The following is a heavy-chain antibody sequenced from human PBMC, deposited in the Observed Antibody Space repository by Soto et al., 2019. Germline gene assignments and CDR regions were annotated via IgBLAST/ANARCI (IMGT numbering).Heavy chain of an antibody. D-gene: IGHD2-2*01. Sequence: SETLSLTCTVSGGSISSYYWSWIRQPPGKGLEWIGYIYYSGSTNYNPSLKSRVTISVDTSKNQFSLKLSSVTAADTAVYYCAREIVVVPAAQDNWFDPWGQGTLVTVSS. J-gene: IGHJ5*02. V-gene: IGHV4-59*01. CDR2: IYYSGST. CDR3: AREIVVVPAAQDNWFDP. CDR1: GGSISSYY.